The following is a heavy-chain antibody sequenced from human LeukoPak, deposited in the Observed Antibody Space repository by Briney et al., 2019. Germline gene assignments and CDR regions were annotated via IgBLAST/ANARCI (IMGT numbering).Heavy chain of an antibody. CDR1: GFTFSDYY. CDR2: ISSSGSTR. J-gene: IGHJ3*02. CDR3: ARTAYYYDSSGYDDAFDI. Sequence: GGSLRLSCAASGFTFSDYYMSWIRQAPGKGLEWVSHISSSGSTRYYADSVKGRFTISRDNAKNSLHLQMNSLRAEDTAVYYCARTAYYYDSSGYDDAFDIWGQGTMVTVSS. V-gene: IGHV3-11*01. D-gene: IGHD3-22*01.